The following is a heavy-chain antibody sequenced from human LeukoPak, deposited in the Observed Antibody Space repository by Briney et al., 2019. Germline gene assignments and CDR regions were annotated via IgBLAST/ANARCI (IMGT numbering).Heavy chain of an antibody. CDR2: FYYSGTT. Sequence: SETLSLTYTVSGGSISSYHWSWIQQPPGKGLEWIGYFYYSGTTNYNPSLRSRVTISVDTSKNQFSLKLSSVTAADTAVYYCARGVMELMNFRFDPWGQGTLVTVAS. CDR3: ARGVMELMNFRFDP. J-gene: IGHJ5*02. CDR1: GGSISSYH. V-gene: IGHV4-59*01. D-gene: IGHD1-7*01.